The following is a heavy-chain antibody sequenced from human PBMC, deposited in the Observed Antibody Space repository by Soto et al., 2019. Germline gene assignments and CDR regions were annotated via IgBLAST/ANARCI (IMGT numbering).Heavy chain of an antibody. CDR2: LYDLDGS. V-gene: IGHV3-53*01. J-gene: IGHJ3*01. CDR3: ATWHEREHAYDV. Sequence: DVQLVESGGGLIQPGESLRLSCAAFGFTISGKKYVAWVRQAPGKGLEWVSALYDLDGSFYAASVKGRFTTSSDSSKTTLYLQMNDLRPDDTAVYYCATWHEREHAYDVWGHGTPVTVSS. CDR1: GFTISGKKY. D-gene: IGHD1-1*01.